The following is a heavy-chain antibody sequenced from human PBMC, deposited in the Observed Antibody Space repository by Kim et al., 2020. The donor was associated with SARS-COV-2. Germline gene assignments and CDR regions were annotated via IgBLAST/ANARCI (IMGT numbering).Heavy chain of an antibody. Sequence: SETLSLTCTVSGGSISSYYWSWIRQPPGKGLEWIGYIYYSGSTNYNPSLRSRVTISVDTSKNQFSLKLSSVTAADTAVYYCAIWRRGYCSGGNCYYFDYWGQGTLVTVSS. CDR3: AIWRRGYCSGGNCYYFDY. J-gene: IGHJ4*02. V-gene: IGHV4-59*08. CDR2: IYYSGST. D-gene: IGHD2-15*01. CDR1: GGSISSYY.